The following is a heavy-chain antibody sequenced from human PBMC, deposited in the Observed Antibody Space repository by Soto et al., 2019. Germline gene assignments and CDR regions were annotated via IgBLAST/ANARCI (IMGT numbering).Heavy chain of an antibody. CDR3: ARWQLVRLDYYYAMDV. Sequence: QITLKEAGPTLVKPTQTLTLTCTFSGFSVNTRGVGVGWIRQPPGKALEWLALIYWDDDKRYSPSLKSRLTITKDTSKNQVVLTMTNMDPVDTATYYCARWQLVRLDYYYAMDVWGQGTPVTVSS. J-gene: IGHJ6*02. D-gene: IGHD6-6*01. CDR1: GFSVNTRGVG. CDR2: IYWDDDK. V-gene: IGHV2-5*02.